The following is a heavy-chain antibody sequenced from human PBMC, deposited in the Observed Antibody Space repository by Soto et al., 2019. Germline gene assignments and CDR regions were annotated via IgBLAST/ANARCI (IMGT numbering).Heavy chain of an antibody. CDR2: IYHNGRT. J-gene: IGHJ5*02. D-gene: IGHD6-13*01. CDR3: ARVSATGTRWFDP. Sequence: QVQLQESGPGLVKPSQTLSLTCTVSGASMNSGAYYWSWVRQPPGKGLELIGYIYHNGRTYNNPSLMSRVTMSLDTFKNQFSLKLNSVSAADTAVYYCARVSATGTRWFDPWGQGTLVTVSS. V-gene: IGHV4-31*03. CDR1: GASMNSGAYY.